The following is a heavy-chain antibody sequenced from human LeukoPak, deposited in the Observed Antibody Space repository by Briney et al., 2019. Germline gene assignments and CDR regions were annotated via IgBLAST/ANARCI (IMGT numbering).Heavy chain of an antibody. CDR3: ARSFYSSGLYTPLRWFDT. V-gene: IGHV4-61*01. D-gene: IGHD3-10*01. CDR2: IYYRGTT. J-gene: IGHJ5*02. Sequence: PSETLSLTCVVSGASISSGSHYWNWIRQSPGRGLEWIGHIYYRGTTNYTPSLKSRVTISVDTSMNQFSLRLTSVTAADTAVYFCARSFYSSGLYTPLRWFDTWGQGALVTVSS. CDR1: GASISSGSHY.